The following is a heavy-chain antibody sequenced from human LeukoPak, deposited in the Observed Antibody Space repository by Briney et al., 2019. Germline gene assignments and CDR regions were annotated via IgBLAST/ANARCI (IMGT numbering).Heavy chain of an antibody. V-gene: IGHV4-34*01. Sequence: SQTLSLTCAVYGGSFSGYYWSWIRQPPGKGLEWIGEINHSGSTNYNPSLKSRVTISVDTPKNQFSLKLSSVTAADTAVYYCARRRGYFDYWGQGTLVTVSS. D-gene: IGHD3-16*01. CDR2: INHSGST. CDR3: ARRRGYFDY. J-gene: IGHJ4*02. CDR1: GGSFSGYY.